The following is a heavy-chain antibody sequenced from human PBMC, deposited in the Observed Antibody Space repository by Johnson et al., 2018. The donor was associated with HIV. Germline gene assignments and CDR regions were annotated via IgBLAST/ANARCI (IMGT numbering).Heavy chain of an antibody. CDR2: ISYDGNHK. D-gene: IGHD6-19*01. CDR1: GFTFSNYA. V-gene: IGHV3-30*04. J-gene: IGHJ3*02. CDR3: ARGPSIGWYRGAVDI. Sequence: QVQLVESGGGVVQPGRSLRLSCVGSGFTFSNYALHCVRQAPGKGLEWVALISYDGNHKNYADSVKGRFTISRDNAKNSLYLQMNSLRAEDTAVYYCARGPSIGWYRGAVDIWGQGTMVTVSS.